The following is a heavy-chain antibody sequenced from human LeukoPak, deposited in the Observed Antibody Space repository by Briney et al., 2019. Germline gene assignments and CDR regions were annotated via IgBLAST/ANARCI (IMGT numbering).Heavy chain of an antibody. CDR2: ISTSGSTI. CDR1: GFTFSSYE. D-gene: IGHD3-10*01. J-gene: IGHJ4*02. Sequence: GGSLRLSCAASGFTFSSYETNWVRHAPGKGLDWVSYISTSGSTIYYADSVKGRFTIYRGNAKNSLYLQMNSLRSEDTAVYYCARASGSGSVSSPCYFDYWGQGTLVTVSS. CDR3: ARASGSGSVSSPCYFDY. V-gene: IGHV3-48*03.